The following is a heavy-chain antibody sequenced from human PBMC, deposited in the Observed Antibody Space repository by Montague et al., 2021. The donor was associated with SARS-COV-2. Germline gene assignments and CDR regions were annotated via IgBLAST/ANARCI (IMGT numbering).Heavy chain of an antibody. V-gene: IGHV2-70*11. CDR3: ARSSVVRGVSLDY. J-gene: IGHJ4*02. Sequence: PALGKPTQTLTLTCTFSGFSLSTSGMCVSWIRQPPGKALEWLARIDWDDDKHYSTSLKTRLTISKDTSKNRVVLTMTNMDPVDTATYYCARSSVVRGVSLDYWGQGTLVTVSS. CDR1: GFSLSTSGMC. D-gene: IGHD3-10*01. CDR2: IDWDDDK.